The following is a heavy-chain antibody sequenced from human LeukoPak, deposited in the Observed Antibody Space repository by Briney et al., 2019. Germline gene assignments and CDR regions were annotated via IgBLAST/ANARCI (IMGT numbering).Heavy chain of an antibody. CDR1: GFTFSSYA. Sequence: GGSLRLSCAASGFTFSSYAMSWVRQAPGEGGEWVSDISGSGGSIFYADSVKGRFTISRDNSKNTLYLQMNSLRAEDTAVYYCVKDHSGGYRTVTIDYWGQGALVTVSS. V-gene: IGHV3-23*01. CDR2: ISGSGGSI. CDR3: VKDHSGGYRTVTIDY. J-gene: IGHJ4*02. D-gene: IGHD5-12*01.